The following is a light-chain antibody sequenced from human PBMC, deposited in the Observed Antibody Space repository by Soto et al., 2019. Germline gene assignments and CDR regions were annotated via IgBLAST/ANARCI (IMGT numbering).Light chain of an antibody. Sequence: QSVLAQPPSASGSPGQSVTISCTGTSSDVGAYNYVSWYQHHPGKAPKLLVYEVNKRPSGVPDRFSGSQSGNTASLTVSGLQAEDEGDYYCTSHAGTINFPYIFGTVTKVTVL. CDR1: SSDVGAYNY. CDR2: EVN. J-gene: IGLJ1*01. CDR3: TSHAGTINFPYI. V-gene: IGLV2-8*01.